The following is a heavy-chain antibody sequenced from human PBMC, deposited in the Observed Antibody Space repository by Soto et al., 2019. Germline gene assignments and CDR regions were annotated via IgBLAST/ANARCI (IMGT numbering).Heavy chain of an antibody. D-gene: IGHD6-25*01. CDR3: AREMWTRSGPQNFFDY. CDR1: LYSFTSHA. CDR2: ISPNSGDT. Sequence: APVKVSCKASLYSFTSHAIIGARPAPAQGLVLMVYISPNSGDTRYAPNRQGRVTVTTDTSTTTDYMELRSLTSDDTAVYYCAREMWTRSGPQNFFDYWGLGALVTVSS. J-gene: IGHJ4*02. V-gene: IGHV1-18*01.